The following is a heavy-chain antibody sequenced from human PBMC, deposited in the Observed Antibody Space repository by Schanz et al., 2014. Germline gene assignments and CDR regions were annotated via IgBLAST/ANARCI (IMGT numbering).Heavy chain of an antibody. CDR1: GDSISSSGSY. CDR3: ARERDALDI. V-gene: IGHV4-31*03. Sequence: QVQLQQSGPGLVKPSQTLSLTCTVSGDSISSSGSYWTWNRQHPGKGLEWIGYIYYRGSTYYNPSTRSRVTISTDMSRNQFSLRPKSITTADTALYYCARERDALDIWGQGTMVIVSS. J-gene: IGHJ3*02. CDR2: IYYRGST.